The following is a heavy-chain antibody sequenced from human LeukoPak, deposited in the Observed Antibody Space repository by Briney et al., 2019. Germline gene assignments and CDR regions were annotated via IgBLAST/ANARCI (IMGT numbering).Heavy chain of an antibody. Sequence: GGSLRLSCAASGFTFSNAWMSWVRQAPGKGLEWVGRLKSKTDGGTTDYAAPVKGRFTISRDDSKNTLYLQMNSLKTEDTAVYYCTTDPSGYVWGQGTLVTVSS. CDR3: TTDPSGYV. V-gene: IGHV3-15*01. CDR2: LKSKTDGGTT. J-gene: IGHJ4*02. D-gene: IGHD5-12*01. CDR1: GFTFSNAW.